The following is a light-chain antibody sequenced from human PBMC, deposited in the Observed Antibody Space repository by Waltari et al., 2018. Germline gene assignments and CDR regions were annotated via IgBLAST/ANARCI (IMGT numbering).Light chain of an antibody. CDR1: GLAKQF. CDR3: QSTDGGGFDVL. V-gene: IGLV3-25*03. J-gene: IGLJ2*01. Sequence: YELSQPPSVSVPLGQTARIPCSGDGLAKQFTYWYRQRPGQAPVLIIFKDVERPSGIPEGFSGSSSGTTATLTISGVQAEDEADYYCQSTDGGGFDVLFGGGTKLTVL. CDR2: KDV.